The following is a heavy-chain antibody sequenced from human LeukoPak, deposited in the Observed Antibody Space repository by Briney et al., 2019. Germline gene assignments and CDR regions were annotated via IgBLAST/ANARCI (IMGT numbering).Heavy chain of an antibody. CDR2: INHSGST. Sequence: SETLSLTCAVYGGSFSGYYWSWIRQPPGKGLEWIGEINHSGSTNYNPSLKSRVTISVDTSKNQFSLKLSSVTAADTAVYYCARGVVRYSSSWSRLYNWFDPWGQGTLVTVSS. CDR3: ARGVVRYSSSWSRLYNWFDP. V-gene: IGHV4-34*01. CDR1: GGSFSGYY. J-gene: IGHJ5*02. D-gene: IGHD6-13*01.